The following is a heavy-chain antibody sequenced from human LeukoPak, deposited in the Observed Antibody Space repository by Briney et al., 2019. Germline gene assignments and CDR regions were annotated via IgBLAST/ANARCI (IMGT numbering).Heavy chain of an antibody. CDR3: AKGTAYYSLGP. CDR2: ISGSGSNT. Sequence: GGSLRLSCAASGFTFSSYGMSWVRQAPGKGLEWVSHISGSGSNTYYAASVKGRFTISRDNSKNTLYLQMNSLRAEDTAMCYCAKGTAYYSLGPWGQGTLATVSS. J-gene: IGHJ5*02. V-gene: IGHV3-23*01. CDR1: GFTFSSYG. D-gene: IGHD3/OR15-3a*01.